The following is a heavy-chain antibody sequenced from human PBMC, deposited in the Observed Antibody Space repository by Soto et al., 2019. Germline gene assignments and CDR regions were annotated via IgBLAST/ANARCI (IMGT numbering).Heavy chain of an antibody. CDR2: ISAYNGNT. D-gene: IGHD2-15*01. Sequence: GASVKVSCKASGYTFTSYGISWVRQAPGQGLEWMGWISAYNGNTNYAQKLQGRVTMTRDTSTSTVYMELSSLRSEDTAVYYCARDFVVVVAAHRYGMDVWGQGTTVTVSS. V-gene: IGHV1-18*04. CDR3: ARDFVVVVAAHRYGMDV. CDR1: GYTFTSYG. J-gene: IGHJ6*02.